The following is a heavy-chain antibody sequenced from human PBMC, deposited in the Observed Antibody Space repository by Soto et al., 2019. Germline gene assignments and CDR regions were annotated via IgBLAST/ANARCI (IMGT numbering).Heavy chain of an antibody. CDR3: ARDWDIVILSVPIPNYNYGMDV. Sequence: PGGSLRLSCEGSGFTFSAYAMNWVRRAPGKGLEWVSYISSRSDTLYYADSVKGRFTISRDNAKNSVYLQVNSLRDEDTAVYYCARDWDIVILSVPIPNYNYGMDVWGQGTTVTVSS. CDR2: ISSRSDTL. V-gene: IGHV3-48*02. D-gene: IGHD2-15*01. J-gene: IGHJ6*02. CDR1: GFTFSAYA.